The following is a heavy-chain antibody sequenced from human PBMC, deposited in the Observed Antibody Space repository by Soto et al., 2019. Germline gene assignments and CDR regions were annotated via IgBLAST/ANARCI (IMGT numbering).Heavy chain of an antibody. D-gene: IGHD5-18*01. CDR1: GGSISSYY. CDR3: ARALYSYGRRDFDY. Sequence: SETLSLTCTVSGGSISSYYWSWIRQPPGKGLEWIGYIYYSGSTNYNPSLKSRVTISVDTSKNQFSLKLSSVTAADTAVYYCARALYSYGRRDFDYWGQGTLVTVSS. CDR2: IYYSGST. J-gene: IGHJ4*02. V-gene: IGHV4-59*01.